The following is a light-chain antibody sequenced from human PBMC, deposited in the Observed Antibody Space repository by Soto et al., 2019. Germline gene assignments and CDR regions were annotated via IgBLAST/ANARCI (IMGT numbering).Light chain of an antibody. CDR1: QSVGRNY. Sequence: EIVLMQSPGTLSLSPGERATLSCRASQSVGRNYLAWYQQKPGQAPRLLIYGASSRATGIPDRFSGSGSGTDFTLTLSRLEPEDFAVYYCQQYASSPLTFGRGTKVEIK. CDR3: QQYASSPLT. CDR2: GAS. J-gene: IGKJ4*01. V-gene: IGKV3-20*01.